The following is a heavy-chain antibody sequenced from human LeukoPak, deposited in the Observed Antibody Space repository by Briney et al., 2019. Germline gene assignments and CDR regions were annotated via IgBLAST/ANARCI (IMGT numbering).Heavy chain of an antibody. D-gene: IGHD5-12*01. CDR1: GVSISSDVSS. J-gene: IGHJ4*02. CDR3: ARDRGYGFDY. CDR2: IYYTGST. Sequence: SETLSLTCAVSGVSISSDVSSWSWIRQPPGTGLEWIGYIYYTGSTHSSPSLKSRVTISIDISKNQFSLRLTSVTAADTAVYYCARDRGYGFDYWGPGTLVIVSS. V-gene: IGHV4-30-2*01.